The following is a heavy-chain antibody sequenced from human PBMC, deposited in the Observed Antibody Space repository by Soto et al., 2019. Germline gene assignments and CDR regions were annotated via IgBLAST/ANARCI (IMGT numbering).Heavy chain of an antibody. D-gene: IGHD3-16*02. CDR2: IYYSGST. Sequence: SETLSLTCTVSGGSISSSSYYWGWIRQPPGKGLEWIGSIYYSGSTYYNPSLKSRVTISVDTSKNQFSLKLSSVTAADTAVYYCARQLNDYIWGSYRRGWFDPWGQGTLVTVSS. J-gene: IGHJ5*02. CDR1: GGSISSSSYY. V-gene: IGHV4-39*01. CDR3: ARQLNDYIWGSYRRGWFDP.